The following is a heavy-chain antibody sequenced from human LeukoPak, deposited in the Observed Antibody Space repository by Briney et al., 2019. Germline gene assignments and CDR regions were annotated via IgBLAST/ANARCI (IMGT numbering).Heavy chain of an antibody. CDR1: GFTFSTYG. Sequence: GGTLRLSCAASGFTFSTYGMSWVRQAPGKGLEWVSAISGSGGSTYYADSVKGRFTISRDNSKNTLYLQMNSLRAEDTAVYYCARELGSSWDYWGQGTLVTVSS. CDR3: ARELGSSWDY. D-gene: IGHD6-13*01. CDR2: ISGSGGST. J-gene: IGHJ4*02. V-gene: IGHV3-23*01.